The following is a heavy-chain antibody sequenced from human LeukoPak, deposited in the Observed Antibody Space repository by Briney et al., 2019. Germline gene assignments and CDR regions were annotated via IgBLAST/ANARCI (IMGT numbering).Heavy chain of an antibody. Sequence: SETLSLTCAVYGXSFSGYYRSWIRQPPGKGLESIGYLYSSGITNYNPSLKSRVTISVDTSKNQFSLKLSSVPAAETAVYFRAKIAVILPNGNWYFDYWGQGTLVTVSS. CDR3: AKIAVILPNGNWYFDY. J-gene: IGHJ4*02. D-gene: IGHD3-16*02. V-gene: IGHV4-59*01. CDR2: LYSSGIT. CDR1: GXSFSGYY.